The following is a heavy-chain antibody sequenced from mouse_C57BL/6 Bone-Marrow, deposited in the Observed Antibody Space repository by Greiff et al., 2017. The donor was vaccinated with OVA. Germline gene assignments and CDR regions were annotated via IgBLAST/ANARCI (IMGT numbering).Heavy chain of an antibody. Sequence: EVQLVESGEGLVKPGGSLKLSCAASGFTFSSYAMSWVRQTPETRLEWVAYISSGGDYLYYADTVKGRFTISRDNARNTLYLQMSSLKSEDTAMYYCTRGLTSWFAYWGQGTLVTVSA. D-gene: IGHD4-1*01. V-gene: IGHV5-9-1*02. CDR2: ISSGGDYL. CDR1: GFTFSSYA. CDR3: TRGLTSWFAY. J-gene: IGHJ3*01.